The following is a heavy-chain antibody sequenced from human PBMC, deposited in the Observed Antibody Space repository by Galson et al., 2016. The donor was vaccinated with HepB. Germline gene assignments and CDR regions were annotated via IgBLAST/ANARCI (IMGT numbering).Heavy chain of an antibody. CDR1: GFTVSSNY. Sequence: SLRLSCAASGFTVSSNYMSWVRQAPGKGLEWVSVIYSGYSTYYADSVKGRFTISRDNSKNTLYLHMNSLRAEDTAVYYCVKHVGGSTRAAFDIWGQGTMVTVSS. V-gene: IGHV3-66*04. CDR3: VKHVGGSTRAAFDI. J-gene: IGHJ3*02. CDR2: IYSGYST. D-gene: IGHD3-16*01.